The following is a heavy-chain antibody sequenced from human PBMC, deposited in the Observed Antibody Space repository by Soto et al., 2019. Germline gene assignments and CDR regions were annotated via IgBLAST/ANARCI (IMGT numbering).Heavy chain of an antibody. Sequence: GGSLRLSCAASGFTFSSYAMSWVRHAPGKGLEWVSAISGSGGSTYYADSVKGRFTISRDNSKNTLYLQMNSLRAEDTAVYYCALSRGPGSYYPFDYWGQGTLVTVSS. V-gene: IGHV3-23*01. CDR3: ALSRGPGSYYPFDY. D-gene: IGHD1-26*01. CDR1: GFTFSSYA. CDR2: ISGSGGST. J-gene: IGHJ4*02.